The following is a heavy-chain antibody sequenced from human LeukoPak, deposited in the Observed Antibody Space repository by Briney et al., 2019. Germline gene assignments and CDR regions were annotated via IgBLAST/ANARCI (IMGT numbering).Heavy chain of an antibody. CDR1: GGSISSYY. V-gene: IGHV4-59*01. CDR3: ARGRGDFWSGYNYYYYYMDV. Sequence: SETLSLTCTVSGGSISSYYWSWIRQPPGKGLEWIGYIYYSGSTNYNPSLKSRVTISVDTSKNQFSLKLSSVTAADTAVYYCARGRGDFWSGYNYYYYYMDVWGKGTTVTVSS. D-gene: IGHD3-3*01. J-gene: IGHJ6*03. CDR2: IYYSGST.